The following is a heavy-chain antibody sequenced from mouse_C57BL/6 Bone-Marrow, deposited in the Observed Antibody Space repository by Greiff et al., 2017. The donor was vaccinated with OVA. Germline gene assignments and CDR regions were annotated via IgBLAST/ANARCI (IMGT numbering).Heavy chain of an antibody. CDR1: GYTFTSYW. Sequence: QVQLKQPGAELVRPGSSVKLSCKASGYTFTSYWMHWVKQRPIQGLEWIGNIDPSDRETHYNQKFKDKATLTVDKSSSTAYMQLSSLTSEDSAVYYCARRGEHGLRGWYYFDYWGQGTTLTVSS. D-gene: IGHD3-1*01. V-gene: IGHV1-52*01. J-gene: IGHJ2*01. CDR3: ARRGEHGLRGWYYFDY. CDR2: IDPSDRET.